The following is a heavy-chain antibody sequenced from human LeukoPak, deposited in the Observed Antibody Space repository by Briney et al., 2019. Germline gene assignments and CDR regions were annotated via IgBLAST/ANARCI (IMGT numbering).Heavy chain of an antibody. J-gene: IGHJ6*02. V-gene: IGHV1-2*02. Sequence: AAVKVSCKASGYTFTGYYMHWVRQAPGQGLEWMGWINPNSGDTKYAQKFQGRVTMTRDTSINTAYMELRRLTSDDTAVYYCARVPSMVRGVVNYGMDVWGQGTTVTVSS. CDR2: INPNSGDT. CDR1: GYTFTGYY. CDR3: ARVPSMVRGVVNYGMDV. D-gene: IGHD3-10*01.